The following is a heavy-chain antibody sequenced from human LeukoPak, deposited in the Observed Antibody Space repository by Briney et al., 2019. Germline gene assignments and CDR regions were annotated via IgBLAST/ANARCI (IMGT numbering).Heavy chain of an antibody. Sequence: PGGSLRLSCAASGFTFSDYYMSWIRQAPGKGLEWVSYISSSGSTIYYADSVKGRFTISRDKAKNSLYLQMNSLRAEDTAVYYCAKRTGTPTYYFDYWGQGTLVTVSS. D-gene: IGHD1-7*01. V-gene: IGHV3-11*04. CDR3: AKRTGTPTYYFDY. J-gene: IGHJ4*02. CDR1: GFTFSDYY. CDR2: ISSSGSTI.